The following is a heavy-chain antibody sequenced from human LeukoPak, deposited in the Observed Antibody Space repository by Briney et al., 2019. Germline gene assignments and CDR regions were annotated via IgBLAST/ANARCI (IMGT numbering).Heavy chain of an antibody. CDR1: GFTFSSYG. Sequence: PGGSLGLSCAASGFTFSSYGMHWVRQAPGKGLEWVAVIWYDGSNKYYADSVKGRFTISRDNSKNTLYLQMNSLRAEDTAVYYCARDRDYYDSSGYYPIWGQGTLVSVSS. V-gene: IGHV3-33*01. J-gene: IGHJ4*02. D-gene: IGHD3-22*01. CDR2: IWYDGSNK. CDR3: ARDRDYYDSSGYYPI.